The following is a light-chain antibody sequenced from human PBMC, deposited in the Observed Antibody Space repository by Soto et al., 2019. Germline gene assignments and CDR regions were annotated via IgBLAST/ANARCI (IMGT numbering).Light chain of an antibody. V-gene: IGLV1-40*01. J-gene: IGLJ1*01. CDR1: SSNIGAGYD. Sequence: QSVLTQPPSVSGAPGQRVTISCTGSSSNIGAGYDVHWYQQLPGTAPKLLIYGNSNRPSGVPDRFSGSKSGTSASLAITGLQAEDEADYYCCSHAGDNTYVFGTGTKVTVL. CDR3: CSHAGDNTYV. CDR2: GNS.